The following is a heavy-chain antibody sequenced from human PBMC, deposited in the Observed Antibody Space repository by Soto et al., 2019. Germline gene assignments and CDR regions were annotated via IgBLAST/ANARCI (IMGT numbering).Heavy chain of an antibody. Sequence: QVQLVQSGAEVKKPGASVKVSCKASGYTFTSYDINWVRQATGQGLEWMGWMNPNSGNTGYAQKFQGRGTRTGHTSIGTAYMELSGLRWEDPAGYYGARALTDLWSGSFEGYYYGMDVWGQGTTVTVSS. CDR1: GYTFTSYD. J-gene: IGHJ6*02. CDR2: MNPNSGNT. CDR3: ARALTDLWSGSFEGYYYGMDV. V-gene: IGHV1-8*01. D-gene: IGHD3-3*01.